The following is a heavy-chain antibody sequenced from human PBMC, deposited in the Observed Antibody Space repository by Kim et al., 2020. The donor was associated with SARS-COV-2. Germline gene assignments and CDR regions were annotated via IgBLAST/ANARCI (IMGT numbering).Heavy chain of an antibody. V-gene: IGHV4-59*11. D-gene: IGHD2-2*02. J-gene: IGHJ5*02. CDR3: ARAIAKNWFDP. CDR1: GGSISSHY. CDR2: IYNSGST. Sequence: SETLSLTCIVSGGSISSHYWSWIRIPPGKGLEWIGNIYNSGSTNYNPSLKSRVTISVDTSKNQFSLKLSSVTAADTAVYYCARAIAKNWFDPWGQGTLVT.